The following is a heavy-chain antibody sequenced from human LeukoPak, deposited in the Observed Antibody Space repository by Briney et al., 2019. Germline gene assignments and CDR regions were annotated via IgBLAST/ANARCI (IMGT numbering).Heavy chain of an antibody. CDR1: GGSVTSTNW. D-gene: IGHD6-13*01. J-gene: IGHJ4*02. V-gene: IGHV4-4*02. CDR2: VRLDGRT. Sequence: SETLSLTCDVSGGSVTSTNWWTWVRQPPGKGLEWIGEVRLDGRTNYNPSLKSRLIMSVDLPENHISLKLTSVTAADTAVYYCARHAPTPQRMAAASYYLDYWGQGTLVTVSS. CDR3: ARHAPTPQRMAAASYYLDY.